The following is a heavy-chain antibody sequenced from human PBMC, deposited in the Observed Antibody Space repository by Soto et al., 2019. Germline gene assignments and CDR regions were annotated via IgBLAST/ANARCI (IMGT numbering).Heavy chain of an antibody. CDR3: ARVYDSSGYYLWWFDP. CDR2: IYYSGST. Sequence: QVQLQESGPGLVKPSQPLSLPCTVSGGSISSGGYYWSWIRQHQGKGLEGIGYIYYSGSTYYNPSLKSRVTISVDTSKNQFSLKLSSVTAADTAVYYCARVYDSSGYYLWWFDPWGQGTLVTVSS. CDR1: GGSISSGGYY. D-gene: IGHD3-22*01. V-gene: IGHV4-31*03. J-gene: IGHJ5*02.